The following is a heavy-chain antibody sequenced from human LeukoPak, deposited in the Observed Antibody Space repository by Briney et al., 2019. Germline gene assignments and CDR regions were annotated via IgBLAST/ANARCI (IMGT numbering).Heavy chain of an antibody. CDR3: ARVGLGEWYFDL. V-gene: IGHV3-21*01. J-gene: IGHJ2*01. CDR1: GFTFSSYA. D-gene: IGHD1-26*01. Sequence: GGSLRLSCAASGFTFSSYAMSWVRQAPGKGLQWVSSISSSSSLIYYADSVKGRFTISRDNAKNTLYVQMNSLRVEDTAVYYCARVGLGEWYFDLWGRGTLVTVSS. CDR2: ISSSSSLI.